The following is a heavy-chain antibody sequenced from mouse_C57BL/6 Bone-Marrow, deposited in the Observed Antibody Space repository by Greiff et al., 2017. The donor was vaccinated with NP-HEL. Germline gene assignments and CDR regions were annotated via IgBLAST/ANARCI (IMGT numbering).Heavy chain of an antibody. D-gene: IGHD1-1*01. CDR2: IYPRSGNT. CDR3: ARDGIYYGSSYAYYARDY. V-gene: IGHV1-81*01. Sequence: QVQLQQSGAELARPGASVKLSCKASGYTFTSYGISWVKQRTGQGLEWIGEIYPRSGNTYYNEKFKGKATLTADKSSSTAYMELRSLTSEDSAVYFCARDGIYYGSSYAYYARDYWGQGTSVTVSS. CDR1: GYTFTSYG. J-gene: IGHJ4*01.